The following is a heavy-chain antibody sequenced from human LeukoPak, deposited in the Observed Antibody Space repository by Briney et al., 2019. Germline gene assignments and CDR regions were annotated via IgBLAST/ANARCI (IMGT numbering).Heavy chain of an antibody. Sequence: GRSLRLSCAASGFTFSSYAMHWVRQAPGKGLDWVAVISYDGSNKKYADSVKGRFTISRDNSKNTLYLQMNSLRAEDTAVYYCAKGGYSSSWRYDAFDIWGQGTMVTVSS. CDR2: ISYDGSNK. J-gene: IGHJ3*02. V-gene: IGHV3-30*04. D-gene: IGHD6-13*01. CDR1: GFTFSSYA. CDR3: AKGGYSSSWRYDAFDI.